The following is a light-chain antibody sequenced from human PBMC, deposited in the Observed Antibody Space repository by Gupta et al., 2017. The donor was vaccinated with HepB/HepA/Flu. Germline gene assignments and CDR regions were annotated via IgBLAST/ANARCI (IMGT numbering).Light chain of an antibody. CDR2: GAS. J-gene: IGKJ1*01. CDR3: QQYGSSPWT. V-gene: IGKV3-20*01. Sequence: EIVLTQSPGTLSLSPWERATLSCRASQSVSSSYLAWYQQKPGQAPRLLIYGASSRATGIPDRFSGIGSVTDFTLTLSRLEPEDFAVYYCQQYGSSPWTFGQGTKVEIK. CDR1: QSVSSSY.